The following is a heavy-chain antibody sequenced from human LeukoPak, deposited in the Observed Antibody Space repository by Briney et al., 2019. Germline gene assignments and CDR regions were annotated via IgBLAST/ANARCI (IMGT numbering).Heavy chain of an antibody. J-gene: IGHJ4*02. CDR2: IYSGGSI. Sequence: GGSLRLSCAASGFTVSDNYMSWVRQAPGKGLEWVSVIYSGGSIYYTDSVKGRFTISRHNSKNTLYPQMNSLRTEDTAVYYCASGSRFDYWGQETPVTVSS. V-gene: IGHV3-53*04. D-gene: IGHD5/OR15-5a*01. CDR1: GFTVSDNY. CDR3: ASGSRFDY.